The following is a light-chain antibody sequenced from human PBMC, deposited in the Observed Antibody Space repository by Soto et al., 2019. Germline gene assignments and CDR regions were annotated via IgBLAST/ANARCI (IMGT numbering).Light chain of an antibody. J-gene: IGKJ4*01. CDR1: QSISSW. CDR3: QQYDSYSLT. Sequence: DIQMTQSPSTLTASVGDRVTITCRASQSISSWLAWYQQTPGKAPKLLIYTASSLESGVPSRFSGSGSGTEFTLTISSLQPDDFATYYCQQYDSYSLTFGGGTKV. CDR2: TAS. V-gene: IGKV1-5*03.